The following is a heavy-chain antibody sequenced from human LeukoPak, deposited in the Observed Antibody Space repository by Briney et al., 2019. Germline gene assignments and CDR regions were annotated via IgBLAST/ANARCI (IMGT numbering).Heavy chain of an antibody. CDR3: AKEPYSNYVYNWFDP. D-gene: IGHD4-11*01. J-gene: IGHJ5*02. CDR2: IRYDEINK. Sequence: PGGSLRLSCTASGFTLSSYGIHWVRQAPGKGLEWVAFIRYDEINKYYADSVKGRFTISRDNSKNTLYLQMNSLRAEDTAVYYCAKEPYSNYVYNWFDPWGQETLVTVSS. V-gene: IGHV3-30*02. CDR1: GFTLSSYG.